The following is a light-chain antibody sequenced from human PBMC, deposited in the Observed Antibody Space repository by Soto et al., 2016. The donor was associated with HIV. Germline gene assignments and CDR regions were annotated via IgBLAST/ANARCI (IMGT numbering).Light chain of an antibody. V-gene: IGKV1-5*03. CDR2: KAS. Sequence: DIQMTQSPSSLSVSVGDTVNITCRASQSISNWLAWYQQKPGKAPKLLIYKASTLESGVPSRFSGSGSGTEFALTISSLQPDDVATYYCQQYGYTFGQGTMLEIK. J-gene: IGKJ2*01. CDR3: QQYGYT. CDR1: QSISNW.